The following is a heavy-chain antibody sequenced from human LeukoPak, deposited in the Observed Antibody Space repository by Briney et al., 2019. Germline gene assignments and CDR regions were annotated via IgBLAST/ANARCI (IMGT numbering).Heavy chain of an antibody. V-gene: IGHV3-33*08. Sequence: PGGSLRLSCAASGFTFSSYSMNWVRQAPGKGLEWVAVIWYDGSNKYYADSVKGRFTISRDNSKNTLYLQMNSLRAEDTAVYYCAREGSSSWYLGGTMIDYWGQGTLVTVSS. CDR2: IWYDGSNK. CDR1: GFTFSSYS. CDR3: AREGSSSWYLGGTMIDY. J-gene: IGHJ4*02. D-gene: IGHD6-13*01.